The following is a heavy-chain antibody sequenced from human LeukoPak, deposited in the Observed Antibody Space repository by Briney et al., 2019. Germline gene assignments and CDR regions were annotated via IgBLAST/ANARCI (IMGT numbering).Heavy chain of an antibody. Sequence: GGSLRLSCAAPGVIFSSYAMNWVRQAPGQGLEWVAEISSDGSNKFYADSVKGRFTVSRDNSKNTLYLQMNSLRAEDTALYYCARDNDPEYTSSPGWFDSWGQGTLVTVSS. J-gene: IGHJ5*01. CDR2: ISSDGSNK. V-gene: IGHV3-30*01. CDR1: GVIFSSYA. CDR3: ARDNDPEYTSSPGWFDS. D-gene: IGHD2/OR15-2a*01.